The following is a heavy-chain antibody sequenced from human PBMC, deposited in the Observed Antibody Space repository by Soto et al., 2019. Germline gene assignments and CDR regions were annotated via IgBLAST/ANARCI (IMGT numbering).Heavy chain of an antibody. V-gene: IGHV1-69*13. Sequence: SVKVSCKASGGTFSTFGISWVRQAPGQGLEWMGGIIPFFGTARYSQKFEDRITITADESTNTVYMDLRSLTSEDTAIYYCAKSAPMDAGEKYYYDFWGQGAPVTVYS. CDR3: AKSAPMDAGEKYYYDF. J-gene: IGHJ4*02. CDR1: GGTFSTFG. D-gene: IGHD4-17*01. CDR2: IIPFFGTA.